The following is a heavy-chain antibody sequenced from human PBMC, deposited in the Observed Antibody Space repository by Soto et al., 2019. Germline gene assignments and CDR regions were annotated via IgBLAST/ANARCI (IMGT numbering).Heavy chain of an antibody. CDR2: INPMSRTA. V-gene: IGHV1-69*01. Sequence: VQLVQSGAEVKKPGSSVKVSCKASGDTSTTYVTSWVRQAPGQGPEWIGGINPMSRTAKYSEKYNGRVTITADAATRTDYLDLTSLRFEDTAVYFCARGTYCGSNCFFAREYWGQGTLVTVSS. D-gene: IGHD2-21*01. J-gene: IGHJ4*02. CDR1: GDTSTTYV. CDR3: ARGTYCGSNCFFAREY.